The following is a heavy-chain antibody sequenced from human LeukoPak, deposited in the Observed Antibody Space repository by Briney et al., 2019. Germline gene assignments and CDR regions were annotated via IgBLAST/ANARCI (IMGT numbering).Heavy chain of an antibody. V-gene: IGHV5-51*01. D-gene: IGHD3-16*01. CDR3: ARLGYYYYYMDV. J-gene: IGHJ6*03. Sequence: GESLKISCKGSGYSFTNYWIGWVRQMPGKGLEWVGIIYPDGSDTRYSPSFQGQVTISADKSISTAYLQWSSLKASDTAMYYCARLGYYYYYMDVWGKGTTVTISS. CDR2: IYPDGSDT. CDR1: GYSFTNYW.